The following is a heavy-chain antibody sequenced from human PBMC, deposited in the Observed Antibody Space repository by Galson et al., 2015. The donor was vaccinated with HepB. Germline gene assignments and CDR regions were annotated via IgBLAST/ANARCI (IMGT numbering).Heavy chain of an antibody. CDR3: ARLGEAKRWLEHNDY. V-gene: IGHV5-51*01. CDR1: GYSFPSYW. D-gene: IGHD6-19*01. CDR2: IYPADSDT. J-gene: IGHJ4*02. Sequence: QSGAEVTKPGESLKISCTASGYSFPSYWIGWVRQMPGKGPEWMGIIYPADSDTRYRPSFQGQVTISADKSISAAYLQWSSLKASDTAMYYCARLGEAKRWLEHNDYWGQGTLVIASS.